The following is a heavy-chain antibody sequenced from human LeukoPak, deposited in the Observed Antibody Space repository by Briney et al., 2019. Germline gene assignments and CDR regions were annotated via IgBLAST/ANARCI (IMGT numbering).Heavy chain of an antibody. J-gene: IGHJ4*02. D-gene: IGHD3-10*01. CDR1: GFTVSSNY. CDR2: IYSGGST. V-gene: IGHV3-53*05. CDR3: VKDLWGGYYYGSGSTHFDY. Sequence: GGSLRLSCAASGFTVSSNYMSWVRQAPGKGLEWVSVIYSGGSTYYADSVKGRFTISRDNSKNTLYLQMSSLRAEDTAVYYCVKDLWGGYYYGSGSTHFDYWGQGTLVTVSS.